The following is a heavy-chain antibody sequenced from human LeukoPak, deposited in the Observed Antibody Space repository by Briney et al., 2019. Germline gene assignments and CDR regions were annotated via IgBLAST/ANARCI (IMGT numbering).Heavy chain of an antibody. CDR1: GFSFSNYW. D-gene: IGHD4-11*01. V-gene: IGHV3-7*05. Sequence: PGGSLRLSCAASGFSFSNYWMSWVRQAPGKGLEWVANIKQDGSESYYVGSVTGRFTISRDNAKNSLYLQMNSLRAEDTAVYYCAKDSYSKGDYWGQGTLVTVSS. CDR2: IKQDGSES. CDR3: AKDSYSKGDY. J-gene: IGHJ4*02.